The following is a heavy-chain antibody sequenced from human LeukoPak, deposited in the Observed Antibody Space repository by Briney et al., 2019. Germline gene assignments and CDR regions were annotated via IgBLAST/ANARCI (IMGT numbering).Heavy chain of an antibody. CDR3: ARGEWITMIVVVTDNWFDP. CDR2: INAGNGNT. V-gene: IGHV1-3*01. Sequence: ASVKVSCKASGYTFTSYAMHWVRQAPGQRLEWMGRINAGNGNTKYSQKFQGRVTITRDTSASTAYMELSSLRSEDTAVYYCARGEWITMIVVVTDNWFDPWGQGTLVTVSS. J-gene: IGHJ5*02. D-gene: IGHD3-22*01. CDR1: GYTFTSYA.